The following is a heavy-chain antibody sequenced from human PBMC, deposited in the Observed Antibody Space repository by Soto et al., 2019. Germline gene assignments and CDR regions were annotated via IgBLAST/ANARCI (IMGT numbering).Heavy chain of an antibody. V-gene: IGHV3-30-3*01. CDR1: GFTFRSYD. CDR2: ISYDGSNK. J-gene: IGHJ4*02. Sequence: GSLRLSCAASGFTFRSYDMHWVRQAPGKGLEWVALISYDGSNKYYADSVKGRFTISRDNSKNTLYLQMNSLRAEDTAVYYCARGFDFWGQGTLVTSP. CDR3: ARGFDF.